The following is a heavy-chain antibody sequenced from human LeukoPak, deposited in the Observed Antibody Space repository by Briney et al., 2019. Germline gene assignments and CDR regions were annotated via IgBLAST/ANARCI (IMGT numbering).Heavy chain of an antibody. CDR2: IYTSGST. D-gene: IGHD6-6*01. V-gene: IGHV4-4*07. CDR1: GGSFSGYY. CDR3: AREGIAALAAFDI. J-gene: IGHJ3*02. Sequence: PSETLSLTCAVYGGSFSGYYWSWIRQPAGKGLEWIGRIYTSGSTNYNPSLKSRVTISVDTSKNQFSLKLSSVTAADTAVYYCAREGIAALAAFDIWGQGTMVTVSS.